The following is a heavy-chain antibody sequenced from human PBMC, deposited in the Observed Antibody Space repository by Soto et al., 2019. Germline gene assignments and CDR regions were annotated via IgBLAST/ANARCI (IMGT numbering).Heavy chain of an antibody. Sequence: GGSRLSCAASGFTFSSYGMHWVRQAPGKGLEWVAVISYDGSNKYYADSVKGRFTISRDNSKNTLYLQMNSLRAEDTAVYYCAKVLTSLVKPSYYNGMDVRGQGATVTVSS. D-gene: IGHD3-9*01. CDR3: AKVLTSLVKPSYYNGMDV. J-gene: IGHJ6*02. CDR2: ISYDGSNK. CDR1: GFTFSSYG. V-gene: IGHV3-30*18.